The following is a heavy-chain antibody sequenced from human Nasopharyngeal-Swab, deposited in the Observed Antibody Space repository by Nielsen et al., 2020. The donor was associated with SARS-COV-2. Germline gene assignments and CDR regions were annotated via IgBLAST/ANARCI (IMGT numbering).Heavy chain of an antibody. D-gene: IGHD3-3*02. CDR3: TRDKIPRGWYPRSFGFGAQGISPFGIDV. CDR2: IYYSGST. Sequence: SETLSLACTVSGGSISSSSYYWGWLRQPPGKGLEWIGNIYYSGSTYYNPSLKSLVTISVDTSKNQFSLKLSSLTAADTAVYYWTRDKIPRGWYPRSFGFGAQGISPFGIDVWGQGTMVTVSS. J-gene: IGHJ6*02. V-gene: IGHV4-39*07. CDR1: GGSISSSSYY.